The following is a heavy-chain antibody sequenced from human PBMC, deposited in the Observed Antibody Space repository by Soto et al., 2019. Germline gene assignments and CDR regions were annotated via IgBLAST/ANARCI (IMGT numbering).Heavy chain of an antibody. D-gene: IGHD1-7*01. CDR1: GYSFTSYG. Sequence: QVQLVQSGAEVKKPGASVKVSCKASGYSFTSYGVHWVRQAPGQRLEWMGWINAGNDDTEHSQKFQGRVTITRDTSANTAYIELSSLRSEDTAVYYCARDRYNWNYEGYYYGMDVWGQGTTVTVSS. J-gene: IGHJ6*02. CDR3: ARDRYNWNYEGYYYGMDV. V-gene: IGHV1-3*01. CDR2: INAGNDDT.